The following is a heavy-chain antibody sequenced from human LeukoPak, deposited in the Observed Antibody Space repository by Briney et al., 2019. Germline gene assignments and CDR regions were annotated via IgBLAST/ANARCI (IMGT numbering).Heavy chain of an antibody. CDR1: GGSFSGYY. CDR3: ARVDCRIGGTTRGSGWFDP. Sequence: SETLSLTCAVYGGSFSGYYWSWIRQPPGKGLEWIGEINHSGSTNYNPSLKSRVTISVDTSKNQFSLKLSSVTAADTAVYYCARVDCRIGGTTRGSGWFDPWGQGTLVTVSS. V-gene: IGHV4-34*01. J-gene: IGHJ5*02. CDR2: INHSGST. D-gene: IGHD1-1*01.